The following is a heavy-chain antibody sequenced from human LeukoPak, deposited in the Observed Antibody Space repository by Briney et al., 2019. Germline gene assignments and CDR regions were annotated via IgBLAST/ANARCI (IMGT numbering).Heavy chain of an antibody. CDR2: IKSKADAGTT. Sequence: GGSLRRSCEASGFTFSSAWMSWVRQAPGKGPECVGRIKSKADAGTTDYGAPVKGRFSISRDDSKNTLYLQMNSLKAEDTAVYYCITDVPSDLYPFDFWGQGTLVTVSS. CDR1: GFTFSSAW. D-gene: IGHD2-21*02. CDR3: ITDVPSDLYPFDF. J-gene: IGHJ5*01. V-gene: IGHV3-15*05.